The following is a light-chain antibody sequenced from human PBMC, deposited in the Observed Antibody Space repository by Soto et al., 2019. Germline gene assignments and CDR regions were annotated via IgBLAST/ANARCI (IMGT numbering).Light chain of an antibody. J-gene: IGKJ1*01. Sequence: EIVMTQYPATLSVSPGERATLSCRASQSITRNLAWYQQSPGQAPRLLIYGASTRATGIPDRFSGSGSGTDFTLTISRLEPEDFAVYYCQQYGSSGTCGQGTKVDI. V-gene: IGKV3-20*01. CDR1: QSITRN. CDR2: GAS. CDR3: QQYGSSGT.